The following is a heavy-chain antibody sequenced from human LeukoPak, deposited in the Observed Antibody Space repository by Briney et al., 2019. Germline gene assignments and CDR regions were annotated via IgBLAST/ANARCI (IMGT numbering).Heavy chain of an antibody. Sequence: GGSLRLSCAASGFTFSSYEMNGVRQAPGRGLEWVSYISSSGSTIYYGDSVEGRLTISIDNAKNSLFLQINSLRAEATAVYCCALSIAARPVDYWGQGTLVTVSS. CDR1: GFTFSSYE. J-gene: IGHJ4*02. V-gene: IGHV3-48*03. CDR2: ISSSGSTI. CDR3: ALSIAARPVDY. D-gene: IGHD6-6*01.